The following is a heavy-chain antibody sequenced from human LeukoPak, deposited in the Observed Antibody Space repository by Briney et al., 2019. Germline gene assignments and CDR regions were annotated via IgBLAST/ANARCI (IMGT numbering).Heavy chain of an antibody. V-gene: IGHV1-46*02. J-gene: IGHJ5*02. CDR1: GYTFNTYG. CDR3: ARDNSVGDNAWWFDP. D-gene: IGHD1-26*01. Sequence: GASVKVSCKASGYTFNTYGITWVRQAPGQGLEWMGLINPTGGSTGYAQKFQGRVTMTRDMSTSTDYMELSSLRSEDTAIYYCARDNSVGDNAWWFDPWGQGTLVTVSS. CDR2: INPTGGST.